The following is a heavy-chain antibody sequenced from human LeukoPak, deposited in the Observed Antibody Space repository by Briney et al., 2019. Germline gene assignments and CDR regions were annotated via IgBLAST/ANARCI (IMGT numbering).Heavy chain of an antibody. Sequence: PSETLSLACTVSGASIGSYYWSWIRQPPGKGLGWIGYIFYSGSTNYNPSLKSRVTISVETSKNQFSLKLTSVTAADTAVYYCARAPVVVVNNWFDPWGQGTLVTVSS. V-gene: IGHV4-59*01. CDR3: ARAPVVVVNNWFDP. D-gene: IGHD3-22*01. J-gene: IGHJ5*02. CDR2: IFYSGST. CDR1: GASIGSYY.